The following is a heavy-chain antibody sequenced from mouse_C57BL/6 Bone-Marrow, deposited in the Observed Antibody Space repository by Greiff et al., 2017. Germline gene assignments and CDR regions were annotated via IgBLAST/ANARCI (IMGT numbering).Heavy chain of an antibody. V-gene: IGHV5-17*01. D-gene: IGHD2-4*01. CDR3: ERRRGLRRAMDY. CDR1: GFTFSDYG. CDR2: ISSGSSTI. J-gene: IGHJ4*01. Sequence: EVMLVESGGGLVKPGGSLKLSCAASGFTFSDYGMHWVRQAPEKGLEWVAYISSGSSTIYYADTVKGRFTITRDNAKNTLFLQMTSLRSEDTAMXYCERRRGLRRAMDYWGQGTSVTVSS.